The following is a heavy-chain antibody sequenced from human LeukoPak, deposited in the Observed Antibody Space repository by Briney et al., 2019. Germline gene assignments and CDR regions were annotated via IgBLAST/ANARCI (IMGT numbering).Heavy chain of an antibody. J-gene: IGHJ4*02. CDR3: ARDRPAAGFYYFDY. D-gene: IGHD6-13*01. CDR1: GFTVSSNY. Sequence: GESLRLSCAASGFTVSSNYMSWVRQAPGKGLEWVSVIYSGGGAYYADSVKGRFTISRHSSKNTLYLQMNSLRAEDTAVYYCARDRPAAGFYYFDYWGQGTLVTVSS. CDR2: IYSGGGA. V-gene: IGHV3-53*04.